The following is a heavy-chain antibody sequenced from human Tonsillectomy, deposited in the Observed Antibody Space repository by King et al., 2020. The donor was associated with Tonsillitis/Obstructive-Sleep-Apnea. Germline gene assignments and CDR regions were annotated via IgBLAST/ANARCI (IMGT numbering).Heavy chain of an antibody. CDR1: GFTFSSYS. D-gene: IGHD6-13*01. V-gene: IGHV3-48*02. Sequence: VQLVESGGGLVQPGGSLRLSCAASGFTFSSYSMNWVRQAPGKGLEWVSYISSSSSTIYYADSVKGRFTISRDNATNSLYLQMNSLRDEDTAVYYCAREEWAAAGHYYFDYWGQGTLVTVSS. CDR2: ISSSSSTI. J-gene: IGHJ4*02. CDR3: AREEWAAAGHYYFDY.